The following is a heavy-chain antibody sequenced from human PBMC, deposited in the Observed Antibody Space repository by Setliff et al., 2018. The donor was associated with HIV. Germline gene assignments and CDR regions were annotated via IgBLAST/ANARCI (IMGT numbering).Heavy chain of an antibody. CDR3: ARGGYNYPFDY. V-gene: IGHV3-20*04. CDR1: GFNFDDHG. J-gene: IGHJ4*02. Sequence: GGSLRLSCGASGFNFDDHGMNWVRQVPGKGLEWVSGINSNGGSTGYADSVKGRFTISRDNAKNSLYLQMSSLRAEDTAFYYCARGGYNYPFDYWGQGTLVTVSS. CDR2: INSNGGST. D-gene: IGHD5-12*01.